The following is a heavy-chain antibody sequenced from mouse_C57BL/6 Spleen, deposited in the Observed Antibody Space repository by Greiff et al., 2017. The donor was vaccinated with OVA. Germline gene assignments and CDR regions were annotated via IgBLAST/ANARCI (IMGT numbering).Heavy chain of an antibody. CDR3: ARNHYGSSYWFAY. V-gene: IGHV3-6*01. CDR1: GYSITSGYY. D-gene: IGHD1-1*01. CDR2: ISYDGSN. Sequence: EVQLVESGPGLVKPSQSLSLTCSVTGYSITSGYYWNWIRQFPGNKLEWMGYISYDGSNNYNPSLKNRISITRDTSKNQFFLKLNSVTTEDTATYYCARNHYGSSYWFAYWGQGTLVTVSA. J-gene: IGHJ3*01.